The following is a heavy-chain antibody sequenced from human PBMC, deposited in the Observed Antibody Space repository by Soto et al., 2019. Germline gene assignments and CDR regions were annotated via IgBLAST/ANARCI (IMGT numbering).Heavy chain of an antibody. D-gene: IGHD5-12*01. V-gene: IGHV4-4*07. Sequence: KASETLSLTCTVAGGSISHHYWSWVRQPAGTRLEWIGRMYVTGTTNYNPSLKNRVSMSIDTSKNQFSLKLSSVTAADTAVYYCARDGGYTGYEEGNPFDIWGQGTMVTVSS. CDR2: MYVTGTT. CDR1: GGSISHHY. J-gene: IGHJ3*02. CDR3: ARDGGYTGYEEGNPFDI.